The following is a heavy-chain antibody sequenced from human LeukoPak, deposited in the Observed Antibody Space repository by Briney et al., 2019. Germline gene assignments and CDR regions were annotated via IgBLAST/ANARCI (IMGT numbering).Heavy chain of an antibody. D-gene: IGHD6-6*01. CDR2: ISSTGNTI. CDR3: AREEASSAAIDH. J-gene: IGHJ4*02. Sequence: GGSLRLSCAASEFTFRSYEMNWVRQAPGKGLEWISYISSTGNTIYYVDSVQGRFTISRDNANNSLFLQMNSLRAEDTAVYYCAREEASSAAIDHWGQGTLVTVSS. V-gene: IGHV3-48*03. CDR1: EFTFRSYE.